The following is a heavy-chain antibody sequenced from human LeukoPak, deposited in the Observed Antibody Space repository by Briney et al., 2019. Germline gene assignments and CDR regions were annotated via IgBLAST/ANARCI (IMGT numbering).Heavy chain of an antibody. D-gene: IGHD5-24*01. Sequence: GGTLRLSCATSGFIFSHHGMNWVRQAPGKGLEWVSGIRADAVTTYYADSVKGRFIISRDNSKNTVYLQMNSLSAEDAAVYYCVKDDGWVQYANGGQGTLVTVSS. CDR2: IRADAVTT. V-gene: IGHV3-23*01. CDR3: VKDDGWVQYAN. J-gene: IGHJ4*02. CDR1: GFIFSHHG.